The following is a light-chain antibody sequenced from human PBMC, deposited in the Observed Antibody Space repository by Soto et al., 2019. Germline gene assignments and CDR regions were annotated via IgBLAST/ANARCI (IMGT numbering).Light chain of an antibody. CDR2: AAS. Sequence: DIQLTQSPSTLSASVGDTITITCRASQSINTWLAWYQQKPGKAPKLLIFAASSLQSGVPSRFSGSRSGPDFTLTISSLQPEDFATYYCQQSYSSPPTFGQGTKVDIK. CDR1: QSINTW. V-gene: IGKV1-39*01. J-gene: IGKJ1*01. CDR3: QQSYSSPPT.